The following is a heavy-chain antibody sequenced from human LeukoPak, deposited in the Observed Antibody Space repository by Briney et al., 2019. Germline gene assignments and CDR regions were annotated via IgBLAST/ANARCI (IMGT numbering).Heavy chain of an antibody. J-gene: IGHJ5*02. D-gene: IGHD6-19*01. CDR2: ISGSGGST. V-gene: IGHV3-23*01. CDR1: GFTFSSYG. Sequence: PGGSLRLSCAASGFTFSSYGMHWVRQAPGKGLEWVSAISGSGGSTYYADSVKGRFTISRDNSKNTLYLQMNSLRAEDTAVYYCARRAVAGSYNWFDPWGQGTLVTVSS. CDR3: ARRAVAGSYNWFDP.